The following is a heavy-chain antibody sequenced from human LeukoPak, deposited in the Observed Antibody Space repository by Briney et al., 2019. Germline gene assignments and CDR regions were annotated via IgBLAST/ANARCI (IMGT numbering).Heavy chain of an antibody. V-gene: IGHV3-30-3*01. CDR3: ARTGSRDHNWFDP. D-gene: IGHD3-10*01. J-gene: IGHJ5*02. Sequence: PGGSLRLSCAASGFSFSTYTMRWVRQVPGKGLEWVAVVSFDGGTEYYAESVKGRLTVSRDNSKNTLYLQINSLRPEDTGVYYCARTGSRDHNWFDPWGQGTLVTVSS. CDR2: VSFDGGTE. CDR1: GFSFSTYT.